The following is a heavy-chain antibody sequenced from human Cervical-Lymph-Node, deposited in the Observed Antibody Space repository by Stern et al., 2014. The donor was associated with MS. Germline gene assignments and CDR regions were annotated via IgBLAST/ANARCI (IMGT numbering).Heavy chain of an antibody. CDR3: ARTAMADY. CDR1: GVSISTYY. Sequence: MQLVESGPGLVKPSETLSLTCSVSGVSISTYYWTWIRQPPGKGLEWIGYGYYSGSTNYNPSLKSRVSISIDTSKNELSLKLTSVTAADTAVYYCARTAMADYWGQGTLVTVSS. V-gene: IGHV4-59*01. D-gene: IGHD5-18*01. J-gene: IGHJ4*02. CDR2: GYYSGST.